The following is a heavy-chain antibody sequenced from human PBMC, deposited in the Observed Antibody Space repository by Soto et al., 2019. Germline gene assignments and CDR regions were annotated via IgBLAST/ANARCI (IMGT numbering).Heavy chain of an antibody. D-gene: IGHD3-16*01. CDR1: GFTFSSYW. Sequence: PGGSLRLSCAASGFTFSSYWMHWVRQAPGKGLVWVSRINTDGTSTSYADSVKGRFTMSRDNAKNTLHLQMNSLRSEDTAVYYCVRDSWQLVGVHYNYLGMDVGGQGTTVTVAS. J-gene: IGHJ6*02. V-gene: IGHV3-74*01. CDR3: VRDSWQLVGVHYNYLGMDV. CDR2: INTDGTST.